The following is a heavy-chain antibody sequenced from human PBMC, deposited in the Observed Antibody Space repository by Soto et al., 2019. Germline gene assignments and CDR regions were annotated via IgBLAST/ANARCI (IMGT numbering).Heavy chain of an antibody. D-gene: IGHD6-13*01. J-gene: IGHJ4*02. CDR2: INHRGST. CDR1: GGSGGSFSGYY. CDR3: ARRPLAYFGH. Sequence: SETLSLTCAVYGGSGGSFSGYYWSWIRQPPGKGLEWIGDINHRGSTNYNPSLKGRLTISVDTSKNHFSLSLSSVTAADTAVYFCARRPLAYFGHWGRGTQVTVSS. V-gene: IGHV4-34*01.